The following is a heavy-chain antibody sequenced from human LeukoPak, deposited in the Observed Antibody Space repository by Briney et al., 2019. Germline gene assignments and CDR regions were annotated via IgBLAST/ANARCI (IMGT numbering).Heavy chain of an antibody. CDR2: ISAYNGNT. J-gene: IGHJ6*02. CDR1: GYTFTSYG. Sequence: ASVKVSCKAYGYTFTSYGISWVRQAPGQGLEWMGWISAYNGNTNYAQKLQGRVTMTTDTSTSTAYMELRSLRSDDTAVYYCARDPLYYDSYYYYYGMDVWGQGTTVTVSS. CDR3: ARDPLYYDSYYYYYGMDV. D-gene: IGHD3-3*01. V-gene: IGHV1-18*01.